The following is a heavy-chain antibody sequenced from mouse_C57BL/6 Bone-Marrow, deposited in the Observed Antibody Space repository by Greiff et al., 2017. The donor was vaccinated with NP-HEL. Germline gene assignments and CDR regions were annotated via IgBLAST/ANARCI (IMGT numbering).Heavy chain of an antibody. V-gene: IGHV1-52*01. J-gene: IGHJ1*03. CDR2: IDPSDSET. CDR3: ARDLLLALWYFDV. Sequence: QVQLKQPGAELVRPGSSVKLSCKASGYTFTSYWMHWVKQRPIQGLEWIGNIDPSDSETHYNQKFKDKATLTVDKSSSTAYMQLSSLTSEDSAVYYCARDLLLALWYFDVWGTGTTVTVSS. CDR1: GYTFTSYW. D-gene: IGHD1-1*01.